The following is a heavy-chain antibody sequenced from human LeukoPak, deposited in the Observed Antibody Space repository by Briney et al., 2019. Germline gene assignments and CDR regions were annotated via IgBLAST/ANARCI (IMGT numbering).Heavy chain of an antibody. D-gene: IGHD6-13*01. V-gene: IGHV4-34*01. J-gene: IGHJ6*02. CDR1: GXSFRGYY. Sequence: SETLSLTCAVYGXSFRGYYWSGIRETPGRGVESMGEINHRGSTKYKPSLKRRVTISVETSKKQISLKLSSVTAADTAVYYCARGRGASSWYSYYGMDVWGQGTTVTVSS. CDR3: ARGRGASSWYSYYGMDV. CDR2: INHRGST.